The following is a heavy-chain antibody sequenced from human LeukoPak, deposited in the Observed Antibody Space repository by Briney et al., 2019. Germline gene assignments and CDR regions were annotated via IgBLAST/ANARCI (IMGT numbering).Heavy chain of an antibody. CDR2: INPNSGGT. CDR3: ARKNYCSGGSCYSRGWFDP. D-gene: IGHD2-15*01. V-gene: IGHV1-2*02. CDR1: GYTFTGYY. Sequence: ASVKVSCKASGYTFTGYYMHWVRQAPGQGLEWMGWINPNSGGTNYAQKFRGRVTMTRDTSISTAYMELSSLRSEDTAMYYCARKNYCSGGSCYSRGWFDPWGQGTLVTVSS. J-gene: IGHJ5*02.